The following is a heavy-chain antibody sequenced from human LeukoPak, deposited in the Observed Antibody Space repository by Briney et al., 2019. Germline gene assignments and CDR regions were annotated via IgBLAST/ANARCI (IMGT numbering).Heavy chain of an antibody. CDR1: GFLYSRCA. D-gene: IGHD2-8*01. Sequence: LTGGSLRLSCAASGFLYSRCAMSWVRQPPGKGLEWVSSISGAGDIAHYAESVKGRFTISRDNSGNTLYVQMDSLRAEDTAVYYCAKVKSSLTLIGAWGQGTLVTVSS. J-gene: IGHJ5*02. CDR2: ISGAGDIA. V-gene: IGHV3-23*01. CDR3: AKVKSSLTLIGA.